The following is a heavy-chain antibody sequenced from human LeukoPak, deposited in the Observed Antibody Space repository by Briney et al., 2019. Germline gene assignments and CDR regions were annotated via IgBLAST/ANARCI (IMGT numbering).Heavy chain of an antibody. CDR2: IYYSGST. D-gene: IGHD3-16*01. V-gene: IGHV4-59*01. J-gene: IGHJ6*03. CDR1: GGSISSYY. Sequence: SETLSLTCTVSGGSISSYYWSWIRQPPGKGLEWIGYIYYSGSTNYNPSLKSRVTISVDTSKNQFSLKLSSVTAADTAVYYCVRANEDTVWGYYYYCMDVWGKGTTVTVSS. CDR3: VRANEDTVWGYYYYCMDV.